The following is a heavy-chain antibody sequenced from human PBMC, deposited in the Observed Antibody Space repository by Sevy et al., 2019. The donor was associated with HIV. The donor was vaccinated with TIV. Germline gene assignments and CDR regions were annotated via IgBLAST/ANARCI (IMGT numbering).Heavy chain of an antibody. Sequence: SETLSLTCTVSGGSISSYYWSWIRQPPGKGLEWIGDIYYSGNTNYNPSLKRRVTISVDTSKNQFSLKLSSVTAADTAVYYCARSNYYGSADYYYYYMDVWGKGTTVTVSS. CDR3: ARSNYYGSADYYYYYMDV. V-gene: IGHV4-59*01. CDR2: IYYSGNT. J-gene: IGHJ6*03. CDR1: GGSISSYY. D-gene: IGHD3-10*01.